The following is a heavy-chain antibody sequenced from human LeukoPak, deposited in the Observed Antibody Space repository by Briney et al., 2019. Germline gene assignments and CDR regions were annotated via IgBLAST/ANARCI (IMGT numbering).Heavy chain of an antibody. CDR3: ARGYSGSYGRFDY. V-gene: IGHV4-59*01. CDR1: GGSISSFY. CDR2: IYYSGNT. J-gene: IGHJ4*02. Sequence: PSETLSLTCTVSGGSISSFYWSWVRQPPGKGLEWIGYIYYSGNTNYNPSLKNRVPISVDTSKNQFSLKLSSVTAADTAVYYCARGYSGSYGRFDYWGQGTLATVSS. D-gene: IGHD1-26*01.